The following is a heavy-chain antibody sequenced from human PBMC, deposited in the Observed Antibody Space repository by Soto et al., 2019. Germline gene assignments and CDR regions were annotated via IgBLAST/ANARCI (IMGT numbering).Heavy chain of an antibody. D-gene: IGHD5-12*01. J-gene: IGHJ4*02. CDR1: GFTFSSHW. Sequence: GGPLRLPCAASGFTFSSHWMSWVRQAPGKGLEWVVNIKQDGSERYYMDSVRGRFTTSRDNSENTLYLQMNSLRAEDTAVYYCAKGEMATITPVYYFDYWGQGTLVTVSS. CDR2: IKQDGSER. V-gene: IGHV3-7*01. CDR3: AKGEMATITPVYYFDY.